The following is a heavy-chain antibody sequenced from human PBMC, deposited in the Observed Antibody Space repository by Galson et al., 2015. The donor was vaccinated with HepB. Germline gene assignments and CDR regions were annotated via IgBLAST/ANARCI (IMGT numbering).Heavy chain of an antibody. CDR3: ARDLYYYDSSGYYGAAFDI. CDR1: GFTFSSYS. CDR2: ISSSSSSI. D-gene: IGHD3-22*01. J-gene: IGHJ3*02. Sequence: SLRLSCAASGFTFSSYSMNWVRQAPGKGLEWVSYISSSSSSIYYADSVKGRFTISRDNAKNSLYLQMNSLRAEDTAVYYCARDLYYYDSSGYYGAAFDIWGQGTMVTVSS. V-gene: IGHV3-48*04.